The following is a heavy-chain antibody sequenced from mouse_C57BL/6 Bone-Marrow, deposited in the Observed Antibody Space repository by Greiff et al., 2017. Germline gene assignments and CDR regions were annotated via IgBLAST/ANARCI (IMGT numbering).Heavy chain of an antibody. J-gene: IGHJ4*01. Sequence: QVQLQQPGAELVMPGASVKLSCKASGYTFTSYWMHWVKQRPGQGLEWIGEIDPSDSYTNYNQKFKGKSTLTVDKSTGTAYMQLSSLTSEDSAVYYCARDYYGSSYDAMDYWGQGTSVTVSS. D-gene: IGHD1-1*01. CDR3: ARDYYGSSYDAMDY. CDR1: GYTFTSYW. V-gene: IGHV1-69*01. CDR2: IDPSDSYT.